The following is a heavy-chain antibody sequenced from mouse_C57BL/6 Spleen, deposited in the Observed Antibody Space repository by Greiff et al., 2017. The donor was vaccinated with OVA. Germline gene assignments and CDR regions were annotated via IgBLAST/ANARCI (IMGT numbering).Heavy chain of an antibody. CDR2: IYPGDGDT. J-gene: IGHJ2*01. D-gene: IGHD1-1*01. V-gene: IGHV1-80*01. CDR3: ARGITTVVALFDY. CDR1: GYAFSSYW. Sequence: VQLQQSGAELVKPGASVKISCKASGYAFSSYWMNWVKQRPGKGLEWIGQIYPGDGDTNYNGKFKGKATLTADKSSSTAYMQLSSLTSEDSAVYFCARGITTVVALFDYWGQGTTLTVSS.